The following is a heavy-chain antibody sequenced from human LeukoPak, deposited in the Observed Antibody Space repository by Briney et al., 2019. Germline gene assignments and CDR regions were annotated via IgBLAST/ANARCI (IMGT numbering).Heavy chain of an antibody. V-gene: IGHV1-46*01. CDR2: INPSGGST. CDR1: GYTFTSYY. D-gene: IGHD2-21*02. J-gene: IGHJ3*02. Sequence: GASVKVSCKASGYTFTSYYMHWVRQAPGQGLEWMGIINPSGGSTSYAQKFQGRVTMTRDTSTSTVYMELSSLGSEDTAVYYCAREPYCGGDCYSPGSAFDIWGQGTMVTVSS. CDR3: AREPYCGGDCYSPGSAFDI.